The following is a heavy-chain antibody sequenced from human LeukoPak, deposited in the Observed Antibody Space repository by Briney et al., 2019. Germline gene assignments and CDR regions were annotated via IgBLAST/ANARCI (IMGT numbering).Heavy chain of an antibody. V-gene: IGHV3-48*04. Sequence: GGSLRLSCIAPGFTFGDYAMSWFRQAPGKGLEWVSYISSSSSTIYYADSVKGRFTISRDNAKNSLYLQMNSLRAEDTAVYYCAREGFDYGDYGYFDYWGQGTLVTVSS. CDR2: ISSSSSTI. CDR3: AREGFDYGDYGYFDY. CDR1: GFTFGDYA. J-gene: IGHJ4*02. D-gene: IGHD4-17*01.